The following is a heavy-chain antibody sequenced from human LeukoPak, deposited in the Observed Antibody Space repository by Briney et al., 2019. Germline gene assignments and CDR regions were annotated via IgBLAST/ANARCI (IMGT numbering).Heavy chain of an antibody. CDR3: ARDPLWELDAMDV. Sequence: GGSLRLSCAASGFTFSSYSMNWVRQAPGKGLEWVSSISSSSSYIYYADSVKGRFTISRDNAKNSLYLQMNSLRAEDTAVYYCARDPLWELDAMDVWGKGTTVTVSS. J-gene: IGHJ6*03. CDR1: GFTFSSYS. V-gene: IGHV3-21*01. D-gene: IGHD1-26*01. CDR2: ISSSSSYI.